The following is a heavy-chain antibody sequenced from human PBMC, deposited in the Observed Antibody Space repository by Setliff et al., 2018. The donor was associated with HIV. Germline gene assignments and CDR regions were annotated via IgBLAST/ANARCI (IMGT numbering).Heavy chain of an antibody. CDR1: GFSLSSSGVG. Sequence: SGPTLVNPTQTLTLTCTFSGFSLSSSGVGVGWIRQPPGKALECLAIIYWNDDKRYSPSLRSRLTITKDTSKNQVVLIMTNMDPVDTATYYCAHQRFEWEPLGYWGQGTPVTVSS. V-gene: IGHV2-5*01. D-gene: IGHD1-26*01. J-gene: IGHJ4*02. CDR3: AHQRFEWEPLGY. CDR2: IYWNDDK.